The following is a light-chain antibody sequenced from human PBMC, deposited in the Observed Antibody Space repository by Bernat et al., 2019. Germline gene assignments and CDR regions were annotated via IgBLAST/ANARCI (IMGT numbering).Light chain of an antibody. CDR1: SSNIGAGYD. J-gene: IGLJ3*02. CDR2: GNS. Sequence: QSVLTPPPSVSGAPGQRVAISCTGSSSNIGAGYDVQWYQQLPGTAPKLLIHGNSNRPSGVPDRFSGSKSGTSASLAITGLRAEDEGDYYCQSYDSSLGGLVFGGGTKLTVL. CDR3: QSYDSSLGGLV. V-gene: IGLV1-40*01.